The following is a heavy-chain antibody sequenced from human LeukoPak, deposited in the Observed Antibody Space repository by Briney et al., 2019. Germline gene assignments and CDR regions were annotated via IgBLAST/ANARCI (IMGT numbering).Heavy chain of an antibody. CDR2: IFYSGST. D-gene: IGHD3-10*01. CDR1: GGSISTSNYY. CDR3: PKSNGSGLVDI. V-gene: IGHV4-39*07. J-gene: IGHJ3*02. Sequence: SETLSLTCTVSGGSISTSNYYWGWIRQPPGKGLEWIGNIFYSGSTYYSPSLRSRVTISLDTSRNQFSLKLNSVTAADTAVYYCPKSNGSGLVDIWGQGTMVTVSS.